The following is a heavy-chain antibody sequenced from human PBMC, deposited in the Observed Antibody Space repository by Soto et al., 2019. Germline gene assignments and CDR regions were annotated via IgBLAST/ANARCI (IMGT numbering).Heavy chain of an antibody. CDR1: GGSISSGGYY. CDR2: IYYSGST. V-gene: IGHV4-31*03. CDR3: ARTYYYDSSGYYSPFDY. Sequence: QVQLQESGPGLVKPSQTLSLTCTVSGGSISSGGYYWSWIRQHPGKGLEWIGYIYYSGSTYYNPSLKSRVTISVDTSKNQFSLKLSSVTAADTAVYYCARTYYYDSSGYYSPFDYWGQGTLDTVSS. J-gene: IGHJ4*02. D-gene: IGHD3-22*01.